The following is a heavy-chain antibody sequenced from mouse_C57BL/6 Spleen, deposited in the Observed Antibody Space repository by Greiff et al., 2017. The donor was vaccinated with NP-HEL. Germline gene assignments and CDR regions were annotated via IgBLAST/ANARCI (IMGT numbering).Heavy chain of an antibody. CDR2: ISDGGSYT. CDR1: GFTFSSYA. Sequence: EVMLVESGGGLVKPGGSLKLSCAASGFTFSSYAMSWVRQTPEKRLEWVATISDGGSYTYYPDNVKGRFTISRDNAKNNLYLQMSHLKSEDTAMYYCAREAVAKGYFDVWGTETTVTVSS. V-gene: IGHV5-4*01. CDR3: AREAVAKGYFDV. D-gene: IGHD1-1*01. J-gene: IGHJ1*03.